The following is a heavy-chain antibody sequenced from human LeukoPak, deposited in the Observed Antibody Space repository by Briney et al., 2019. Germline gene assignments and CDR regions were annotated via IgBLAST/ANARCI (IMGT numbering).Heavy chain of an antibody. J-gene: IGHJ4*02. CDR2: IYSGGST. V-gene: IGHV3-53*01. Sequence: PGGSLRLSCAASGLTVSSNYMSWVRQAPGKGLEWVSVIYSGGSTYYADSVKGRFTISRDNSKNTLYLQMNSLRAEDTAVYYCARDERWELPGTWGQGTLVTVSS. D-gene: IGHD1-26*01. CDR1: GLTVSSNY. CDR3: ARDERWELPGT.